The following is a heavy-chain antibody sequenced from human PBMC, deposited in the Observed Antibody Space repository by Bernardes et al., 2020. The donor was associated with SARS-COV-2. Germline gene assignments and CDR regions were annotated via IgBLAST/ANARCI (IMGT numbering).Heavy chain of an antibody. CDR3: AKKEGKHFDY. J-gene: IGHJ4*02. CDR1: GFIFRDSV. Sequence: VGSLILSCAASGFIFRDSVMSWVRQAPGQGLEWVSTISGSGVSTYYADSVRGRFTISRDSSKNTLYLQMNSLRVDDTAVYYCAKKEGKHFDYWGQGTLVTVSS. CDR2: ISGSGVST. V-gene: IGHV3-23*01. D-gene: IGHD3-10*01.